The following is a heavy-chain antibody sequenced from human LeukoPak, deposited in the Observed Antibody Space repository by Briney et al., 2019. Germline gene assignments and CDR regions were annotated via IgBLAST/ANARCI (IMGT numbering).Heavy chain of an antibody. D-gene: IGHD3-9*01. CDR2: IGPNGAST. CDR1: GFTFSNHF. CDR3: VKDLTGTWSFDY. Sequence: PGGSLRLSCSTSGFTFSNHFMHWVRQAPGKGLEYVSSIGPNGASTLYAVSVKGRFTISRDNSKNALYLQLTSLRLEDTALYYCVKDLTGTWSFDYWGQGTLVTASS. V-gene: IGHV3-64D*06. J-gene: IGHJ4*02.